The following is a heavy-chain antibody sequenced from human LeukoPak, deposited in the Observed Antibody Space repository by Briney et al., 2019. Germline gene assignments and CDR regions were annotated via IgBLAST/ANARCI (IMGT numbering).Heavy chain of an antibody. J-gene: IGHJ6*03. CDR2: ISYDGSNK. Sequence: QSGGSLRLSCAASGFTFSSYAMHWVRQAPGKGLEWVAVISYDGSNKYYADSVKGRFTISRDNSKNTLYLQMNSLRAEDTALYHCARVRATMVRGVSNYYYMDVWGKGTAVTVSS. CDR3: ARVRATMVRGVSNYYYMDV. D-gene: IGHD3-10*01. V-gene: IGHV3-30*04. CDR1: GFTFSSYA.